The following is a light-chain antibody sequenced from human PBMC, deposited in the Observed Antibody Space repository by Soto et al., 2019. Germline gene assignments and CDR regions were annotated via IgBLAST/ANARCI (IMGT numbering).Light chain of an antibody. CDR3: QQYYSYPAT. J-gene: IGKJ4*01. Sequence: AIRMTQSPSSFSASTGDRVTITCRASQGISSYLAWYRQKPGKAPKLLIYAASTLQSGVPSRFSGSGSGTDFTLTISCLQSEDFATYYCQQYYSYPATFGGGTKVEIK. CDR1: QGISSY. V-gene: IGKV1-8*01. CDR2: AAS.